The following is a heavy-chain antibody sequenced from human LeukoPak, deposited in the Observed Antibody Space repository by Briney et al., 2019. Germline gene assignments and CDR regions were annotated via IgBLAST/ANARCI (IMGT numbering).Heavy chain of an antibody. Sequence: GGSLRLSCAASGFTVSSNYMSWVRQAPGKGLEWVSVIYSGGSTYYADSVKGRFTISRDNSKNTLYLQMNSLRAEDTAVYYCAKAPRMTTVTGGDYWGQGTLVTVSS. CDR3: AKAPRMTTVTGGDY. D-gene: IGHD4-17*01. CDR2: IYSGGST. J-gene: IGHJ4*02. V-gene: IGHV3-53*01. CDR1: GFTVSSNY.